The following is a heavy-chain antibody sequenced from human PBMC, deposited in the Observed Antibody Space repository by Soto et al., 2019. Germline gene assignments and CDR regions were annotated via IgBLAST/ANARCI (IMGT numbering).Heavy chain of an antibody. CDR3: ARSGISYDFWSGYAAWGDYYYYGMDV. Sequence: EVQLLESGGGLVQPGGSLRLSCAASGFTFSSYAMSWVRQAPGKGLEWVANIKQDGSEKYYVDSVKGRFTISRDNAKNSLYLQMNSLRAEDTAVYYCARSGISYDFWSGYAAWGDYYYYGMDVWGQGTTVTVSS. J-gene: IGHJ6*02. CDR1: GFTFSSYA. CDR2: IKQDGSEK. D-gene: IGHD3-3*01. V-gene: IGHV3-7*01.